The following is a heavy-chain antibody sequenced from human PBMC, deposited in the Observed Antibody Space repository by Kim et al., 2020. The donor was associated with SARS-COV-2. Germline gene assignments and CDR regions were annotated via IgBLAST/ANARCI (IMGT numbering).Heavy chain of an antibody. J-gene: IGHJ4*02. CDR1: GFAFTNYG. Sequence: GGSLRLSCAASGFAFTNYGMAWVRQAPGKGLIWVSSISESGDATFYADSVQGRFTVSRDNSKNIMYLQMSSLRAEDTAVYFCVKHLERRSHFDSWGQGTLVTVSS. CDR3: VKHLERRSHFDS. CDR2: ISESGDAT. V-gene: IGHV3-23*01. D-gene: IGHD1-1*01.